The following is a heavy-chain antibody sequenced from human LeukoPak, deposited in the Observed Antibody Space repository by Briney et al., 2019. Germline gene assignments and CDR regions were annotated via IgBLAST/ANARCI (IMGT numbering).Heavy chain of an antibody. D-gene: IGHD2-2*01. V-gene: IGHV3-30-3*01. Sequence: GRSLRLSCAASGFTFSSYAMHWVRQAPGKGLEWVAVISYDGSNKYYADSVKGRFTISRDNSKNTLYLQMNSLRAEDTAVYYCARDLSDPPRTAMVDYWGQGTLVTVSS. CDR2: ISYDGSNK. CDR3: ARDLSDPPRTAMVDY. J-gene: IGHJ4*02. CDR1: GFTFSSYA.